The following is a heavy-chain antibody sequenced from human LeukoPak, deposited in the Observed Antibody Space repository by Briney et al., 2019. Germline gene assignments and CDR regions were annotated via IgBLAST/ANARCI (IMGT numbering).Heavy chain of an antibody. CDR3: ARGAYCSSISCSAGNWFDP. V-gene: IGHV4-59*01. Sequence: PSETLSLTCTVSGDSISRYYWSWIRQPPGKGLEWIGYISYSGSTNYNPSLKSRVTISEDTSKTQFSLKLSSVPAADTAVYYCARGAYCSSISCSAGNWFDPWGQGTLVTVSS. D-gene: IGHD2-2*01. CDR1: GDSISRYY. CDR2: ISYSGST. J-gene: IGHJ5*02.